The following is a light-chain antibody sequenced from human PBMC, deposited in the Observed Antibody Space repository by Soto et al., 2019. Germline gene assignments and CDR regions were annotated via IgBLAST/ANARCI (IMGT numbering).Light chain of an antibody. J-gene: IGKJ4*01. CDR2: AAS. CDR3: QQSYGTPLT. V-gene: IGKV1-39*01. CDR1: QSISSY. Sequence: DIQMTQSPSSLSASLGDRVTITCRASQSISSYLNWYQQKPGKAPNLLIYAASTLQSGVPPRFTGTRSGTDFTLIISNLQPEDFATYYCQQSYGTPLTFGGGTKVEIK.